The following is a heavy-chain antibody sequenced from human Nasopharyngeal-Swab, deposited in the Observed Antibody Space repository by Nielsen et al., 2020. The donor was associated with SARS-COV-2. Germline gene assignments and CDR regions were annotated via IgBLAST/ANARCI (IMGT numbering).Heavy chain of an antibody. CDR1: GFTFSSYW. CDR3: ARDSRIVGATGSNDY. Sequence: GESLKISCAASGFTFSSYWMSWVRQAPGKGLEWVANIKQDGSDKHYVDPVKGRFTISRDNAQNSLYLEMNSLRAEDTALYYCARDSRIVGATGSNDYWGQGTLVTVSS. V-gene: IGHV3-7*01. D-gene: IGHD1-26*01. J-gene: IGHJ4*02. CDR2: IKQDGSDK.